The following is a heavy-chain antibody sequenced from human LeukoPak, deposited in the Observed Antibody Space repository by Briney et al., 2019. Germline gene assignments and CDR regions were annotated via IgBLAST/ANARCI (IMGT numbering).Heavy chain of an antibody. CDR1: GGSISSSSYY. Sequence: KPSETLSLTCTVSGGSISSSSYYWGWIRQPPGKGLEWIGSIYYSGSTYYNPSLKSRVTISVDTSKNQFSLKLSSATAADTAVYCCARHLRLVGATTPFDYWGQGTLVTVSS. CDR3: ARHLRLVGATTPFDY. CDR2: IYYSGST. V-gene: IGHV4-39*01. D-gene: IGHD1-26*01. J-gene: IGHJ4*02.